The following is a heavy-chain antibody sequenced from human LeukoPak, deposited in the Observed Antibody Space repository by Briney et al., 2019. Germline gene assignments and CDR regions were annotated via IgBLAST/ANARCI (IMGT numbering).Heavy chain of an antibody. Sequence: PSETLSLTCAVYGGSFSGYYWSWIRQPPGKGLEWIGEINHSGSTNYNPSLKSRVTISVDTSKNQFSLKLSSVTAADTAVYYCARGDTYYDFWSGYYTTKTYFDYWGQGTLVTVSS. V-gene: IGHV4-34*01. CDR1: GGSFSGYY. CDR3: ARGDTYYDFWSGYYTTKTYFDY. D-gene: IGHD3-3*01. CDR2: INHSGST. J-gene: IGHJ4*02.